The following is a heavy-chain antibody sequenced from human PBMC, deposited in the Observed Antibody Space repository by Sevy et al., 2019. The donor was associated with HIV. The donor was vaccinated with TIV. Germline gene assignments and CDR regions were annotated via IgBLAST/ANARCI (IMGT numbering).Heavy chain of an antibody. CDR2: ISYDGSNK. J-gene: IGHJ3*02. CDR1: GFTFSSYA. CDR3: ARGIAASDAFDI. Sequence: GGSPRLSCAASGFTFSSYAMHWVRQAPGKGLEWVAVISYDGSNKYYADSVKGRFTISRDNSKNTLYLQMNSLRAEDTAVYYCARGIAASDAFDIWGQGTMVTVSS. D-gene: IGHD6-13*01. V-gene: IGHV3-30-3*01.